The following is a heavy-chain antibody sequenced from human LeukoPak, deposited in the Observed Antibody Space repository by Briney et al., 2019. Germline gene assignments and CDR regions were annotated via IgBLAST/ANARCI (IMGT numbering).Heavy chain of an antibody. CDR2: IWYDGSNK. CDR1: GFTFSSYG. CDR3: ARGDGYNFAGHDY. J-gene: IGHJ4*02. Sequence: GGSLRLSCAASGFTFSSYGMHWVRQAPGKGLERVAVIWYDGSNKYYADSVKGRFTISRDNSKNTLYLQMNSLRAEDTAVYYCARGDGYNFAGHDYWGQGTLVTVSS. V-gene: IGHV3-33*01. D-gene: IGHD5-12*01.